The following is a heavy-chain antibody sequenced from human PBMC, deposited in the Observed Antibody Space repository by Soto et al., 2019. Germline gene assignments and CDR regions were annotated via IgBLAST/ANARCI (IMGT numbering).Heavy chain of an antibody. Sequence: GGSLRLSCAASGFTFSSYWMSWVRQAPGKGLEWVANIKQDGSEKYYVDSVKGRFTISRDNAKNSLYLQMNSLRAEDTAVYYCARGPLEQLVLGWFDPWGQGTLVTVSS. J-gene: IGHJ5*02. CDR3: ARGPLEQLVLGWFDP. D-gene: IGHD6-6*01. CDR1: GFTFSSYW. V-gene: IGHV3-7*03. CDR2: IKQDGSEK.